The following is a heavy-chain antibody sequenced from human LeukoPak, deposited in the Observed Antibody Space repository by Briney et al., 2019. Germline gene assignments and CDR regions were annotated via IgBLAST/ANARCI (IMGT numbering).Heavy chain of an antibody. CDR1: GFTFSNAW. D-gene: IGHD3-9*01. Sequence: GGSLRLSCAASGFTFSNAWMSWVRQAPGKGLEWVGRIKSKTDGGTTDYAAPVKGRFTISRDDSKNTLYLQMNSLKTEDTAVYYCTTDPTGTLRYFDWLLSLFDYWGQGTLVTVSS. V-gene: IGHV3-15*01. CDR2: IKSKTDGGTT. CDR3: TTDPTGTLRYFDWLLSLFDY. J-gene: IGHJ4*02.